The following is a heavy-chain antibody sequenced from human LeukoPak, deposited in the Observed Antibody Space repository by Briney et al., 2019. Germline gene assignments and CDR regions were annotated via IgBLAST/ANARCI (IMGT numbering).Heavy chain of an antibody. J-gene: IGHJ5*02. D-gene: IGHD2-15*01. Sequence: PGGSLRLSCAASTFSFINYWMAWVRQAPGKGLEWVANIKQDGSDGYYVDSVKGRFIISRDNAKKTLFLQMNSLRAEDTAVYYCAGQWWSDLDPWGQGTLVTVSS. CDR3: AGQWWSDLDP. CDR2: IKQDGSDG. CDR1: TFSFINYW. V-gene: IGHV3-7*01.